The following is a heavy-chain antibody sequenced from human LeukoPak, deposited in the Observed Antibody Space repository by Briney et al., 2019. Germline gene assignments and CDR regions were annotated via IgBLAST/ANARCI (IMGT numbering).Heavy chain of an antibody. J-gene: IGHJ4*02. Sequence: GASVKVSCKASGYTFTSYDINWVRQATGQGLEWMGWMNPNSGNTGYAQKFQGRVTFTRDTSTSTAYMELTSLRSDDTAVYYCARGLVRGVITIDYWGQGTLVTVSS. V-gene: IGHV1-8*01. CDR1: GYTFTSYD. CDR2: MNPNSGNT. D-gene: IGHD3-10*01. CDR3: ARGLVRGVITIDY.